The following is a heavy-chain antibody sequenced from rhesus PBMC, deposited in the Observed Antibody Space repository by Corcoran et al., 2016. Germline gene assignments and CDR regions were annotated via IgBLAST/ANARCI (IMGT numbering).Heavy chain of an antibody. CDR2: FFGTSTST. V-gene: IGHV4S10*01. J-gene: IGHJ2*01. Sequence: QVQLQESGPGVVKPSETLSLTCAVSGGSISDSYRWSWIRQPPGKGLEWIGYFFGTSTSTNNNPSLKSRVTISKDTSKNQFSLKLSSVTAADTAVYYCARGMGRSGYFDLWGPGTPITISS. CDR1: GGSISDSYR. D-gene: IGHD3-34*01. CDR3: ARGMGRSGYFDL.